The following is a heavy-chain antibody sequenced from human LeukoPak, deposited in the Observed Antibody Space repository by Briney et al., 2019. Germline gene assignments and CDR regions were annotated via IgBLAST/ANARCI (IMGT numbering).Heavy chain of an antibody. D-gene: IGHD3-10*01. V-gene: IGHV1-18*01. J-gene: IGHJ1*01. CDR2: ISAYNGNT. CDR3: ARGSPLLWFGEFHEYFQH. CDR1: GYTFTSYG. Sequence: DSVKVSCKASGYTFTSYGISWVRQAPGQGLEWMGWISAYNGNTNYAQKLQGRVTMTTDTSTSTAYMELRSLRSDDTAVYYCARGSPLLWFGEFHEYFQHWGQGTLVTVSS.